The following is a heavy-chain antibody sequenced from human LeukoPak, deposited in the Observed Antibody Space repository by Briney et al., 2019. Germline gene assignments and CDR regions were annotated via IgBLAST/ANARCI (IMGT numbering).Heavy chain of an antibody. CDR3: TSPAGPDDAFDI. V-gene: IGHV1-2*02. CDR1: GYTFTGYY. Sequence: ASVKVSCKASGYTFTGYYMHWVRQAPGQGLEWMGWISPKSGGTKYAQKFQGRVPMTRDTSISTAYTELSRLRSDDTAVYYCTSPAGPDDAFDIWGQGTMVTVSS. J-gene: IGHJ3*02. CDR2: ISPKSGGT.